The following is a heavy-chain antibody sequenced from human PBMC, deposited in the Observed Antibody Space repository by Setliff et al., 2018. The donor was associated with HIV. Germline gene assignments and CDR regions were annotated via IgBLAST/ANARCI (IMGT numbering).Heavy chain of an antibody. Sequence: PSETLSLTCTVSGGSTSGYYWNWIRQSPGKGLEWIGYIYTSGSTNYNPSLKSRVTISVDTSKNQFSLKLSSVTAADTAVYYCARGYSYGYLYYYYYYMDVWGKGTTVTVSS. V-gene: IGHV4-4*08. CDR1: GGSTSGYY. CDR2: IYTSGST. D-gene: IGHD5-18*01. CDR3: ARGYSYGYLYYYYYYMDV. J-gene: IGHJ6*03.